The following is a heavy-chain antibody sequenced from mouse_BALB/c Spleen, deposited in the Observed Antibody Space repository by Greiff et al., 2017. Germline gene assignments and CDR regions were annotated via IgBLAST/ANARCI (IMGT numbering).Heavy chain of an antibody. Sequence: EVQLQESGTVLARPGASVKMSCKASGYTFTSYWMHWVKQRPGQGLEWIGAIYPGNSDTSYNQKFKGKAKLTAVTSTSTAYMELSSLTNEDSAVYYCTRHYYGSPYAMDYWGQGTSVTVSS. J-gene: IGHJ4*01. D-gene: IGHD1-1*01. V-gene: IGHV1-5*01. CDR1: GYTFTSYW. CDR2: IYPGNSDT. CDR3: TRHYYGSPYAMDY.